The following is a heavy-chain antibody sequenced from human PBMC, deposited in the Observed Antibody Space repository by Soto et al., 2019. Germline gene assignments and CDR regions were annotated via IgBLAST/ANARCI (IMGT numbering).Heavy chain of an antibody. V-gene: IGHV3-9*01. Sequence: EVQLVESGGGLVQPGGSLRLACAASGFTFDDYAMHWVRQAPGKGLEWVSGISWNSGTTGYADSLKGRFTISRDNAKNSLYLRMNSLGPEDTALYYCTKGGGGEYYDFWTFNNYYMDVWGKGTTVTVSS. CDR3: TKGGGGEYYDFWTFNNYYMDV. CDR1: GFTFDDYA. CDR2: ISWNSGTT. J-gene: IGHJ6*03. D-gene: IGHD3-3*01.